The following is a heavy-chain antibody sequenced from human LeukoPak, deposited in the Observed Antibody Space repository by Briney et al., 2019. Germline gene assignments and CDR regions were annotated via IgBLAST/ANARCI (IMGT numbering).Heavy chain of an antibody. V-gene: IGHV1-69*06. Sequence: SVKVSCKASGGTFSSYAISWVRPAPGQGLEWMGGIIPIFGTANYGQKFQGGVTITADKSTSTAYMELSSLRSEDTAVYYCARGTIAVAGYFDYWGQGTLVTVSS. CDR2: IIPIFGTA. CDR3: ARGTIAVAGYFDY. CDR1: GGTFSSYA. J-gene: IGHJ4*02. D-gene: IGHD6-19*01.